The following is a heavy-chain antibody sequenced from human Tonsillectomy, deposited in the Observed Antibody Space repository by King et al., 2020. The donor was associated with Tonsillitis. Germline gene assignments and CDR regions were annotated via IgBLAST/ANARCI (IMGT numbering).Heavy chain of an antibody. CDR3: AKPPPRIAVAGQGFDY. J-gene: IGHJ4*02. CDR1: GFTFSSYG. CDR2: ISYDGSNK. D-gene: IGHD6-19*01. V-gene: IGHV3-30*18. Sequence: VQLVESGGGVVQPGRSLRLSCAASGFTFSSYGMHWVRQAPGKGLEWVAVISYDGSNKYYADSVKGRFTISRDNSKNTLYLQMNSLRAEDTAVYYCAKPPPRIAVAGQGFDYWGQGTLVTVSS.